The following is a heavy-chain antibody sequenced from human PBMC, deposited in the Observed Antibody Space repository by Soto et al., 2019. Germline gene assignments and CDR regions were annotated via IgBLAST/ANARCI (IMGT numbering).Heavy chain of an antibody. D-gene: IGHD6-6*01. CDR1: GYKFVSYD. Sequence: SAEASSTVPGYKFVSYDIQSARHSKGQGLERMGWMTPNIGKTVYAQEFQSRVSTTRTTSISTAYMELSSMRSEDTAVYYCARVERAARANYYCYGMGVWGQGSADTVS. V-gene: IGHV1-8*01. CDR3: ARVERAARANYYCYGMGV. CDR2: MTPNIGKT. J-gene: IGHJ6*02.